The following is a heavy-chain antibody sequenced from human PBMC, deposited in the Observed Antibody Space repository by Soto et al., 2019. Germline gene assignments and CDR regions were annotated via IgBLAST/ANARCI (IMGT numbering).Heavy chain of an antibody. D-gene: IGHD4-17*01. CDR2: ISSSGSTI. CDR1: GFTFSDYY. J-gene: IGHJ4*02. CDR3: ARDPKFYGDYVDY. Sequence: GGSLRLSCAASGFTFSDYYMSWIRQDPGKGLEWVSYISSSGSTIYYADSVKGRFTISRDNAKNSLYLQMNSLRAEDTAVYYCARDPKFYGDYVDYWGQGTLVTVSS. V-gene: IGHV3-11*01.